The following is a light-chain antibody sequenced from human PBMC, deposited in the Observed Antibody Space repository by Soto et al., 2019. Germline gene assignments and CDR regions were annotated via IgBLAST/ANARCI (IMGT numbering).Light chain of an antibody. CDR2: GSS. CDR1: QSVSSNH. V-gene: IGKV3-20*01. Sequence: EMVLTQSPGTLSLSPGERATLSCRASQSVSSNHLAWYQQRPGQAPRVVIYGSSTTATSIPERFIGSGSARDITVTTSSLEPDGFEVYYDQHYCRSPFTIGLGTQV. J-gene: IGKJ3*01. CDR3: QHYCRSPFT.